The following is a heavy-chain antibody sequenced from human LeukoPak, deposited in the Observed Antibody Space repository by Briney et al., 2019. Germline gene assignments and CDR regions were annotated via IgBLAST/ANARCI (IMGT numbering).Heavy chain of an antibody. Sequence: ASVKVSCKASGYTFTSYYMHWVRQAPGQGPEWMGLINPSGSSTSYAQKFQGRLSLTRDMSTSTDYMELSSLRSEDTAVYYCAKAVIQLFPFDYWGQGTLVTVSS. CDR2: INPSGSST. CDR3: AKAVIQLFPFDY. CDR1: GYTFTSYY. D-gene: IGHD5-18*01. J-gene: IGHJ4*02. V-gene: IGHV1-46*01.